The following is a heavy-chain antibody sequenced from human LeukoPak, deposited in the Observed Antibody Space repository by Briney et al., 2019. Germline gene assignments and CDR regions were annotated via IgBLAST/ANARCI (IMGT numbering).Heavy chain of an antibody. V-gene: IGHV3-23*01. J-gene: IGHJ3*02. D-gene: IGHD3-22*01. CDR1: GFTFSSYA. CDR2: ISGSGGST. CDR3: AKDETYYYDSSGYPYDAFDI. Sequence: GGSLRLSCAASGFTFSSYAMSWVRQAPGKGLEWASAISGSGGSTYYADSVKGRFTISRDNSKNTLYLQMNSLRAEDTAVYYCAKDETYYYDSSGYPYDAFDIWGQGTMVTVSS.